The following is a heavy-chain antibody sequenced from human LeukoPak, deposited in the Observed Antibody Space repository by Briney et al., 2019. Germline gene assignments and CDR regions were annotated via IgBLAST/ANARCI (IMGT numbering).Heavy chain of an antibody. CDR1: GDTFNAYY. CDR3: ARGPPISVAGTGWFDR. J-gene: IGHJ5*02. Sequence: ASVKVSCKATGDTFNAYYVHWVRQAPGPGLERMGWINPNSGGTNYAQKFQGRVTMTRDTSISTAYMDLSRLRSDDTAVYYCARGPPISVAGTGWFDRWGEGTLVTLS. CDR2: INPNSGGT. V-gene: IGHV1-2*02. D-gene: IGHD6-19*01.